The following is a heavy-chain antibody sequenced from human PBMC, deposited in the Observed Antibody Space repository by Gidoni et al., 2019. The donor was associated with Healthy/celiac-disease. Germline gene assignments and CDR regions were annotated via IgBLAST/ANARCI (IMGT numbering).Heavy chain of an antibody. V-gene: IGHV3-49*03. CDR1: GFTFGDYA. J-gene: IGHJ4*02. Sequence: EVQLVESGGGLVQPGRSLRLSCTASGFTFGDYAMSWFRQAPGKGLEWVGFIRSKAYGGTTEYAASVKGRFTISRDDSKSIAYLQMNSLKTEDTAVYYCTRVAEAAAGLYFDYWGQGTLVTVSS. CDR2: IRSKAYGGTT. D-gene: IGHD6-13*01. CDR3: TRVAEAAAGLYFDY.